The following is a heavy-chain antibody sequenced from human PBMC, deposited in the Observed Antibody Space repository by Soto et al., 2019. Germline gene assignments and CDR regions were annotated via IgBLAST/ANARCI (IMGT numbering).Heavy chain of an antibody. CDR2: IYHTGST. V-gene: IGHV4-59*01. CDR1: GGSISTYY. D-gene: IGHD3-16*01. Sequence: SETLSLTCTVSGGSISTYYWSWIRQPPGKGLEWIGYIYHTGSTNYNPSLKSRVNISVDTSKKQFSLRLRSGTAADTAVYYGARTQLGSFDIWGQGTMVTVSS. J-gene: IGHJ3*02. CDR3: ARTQLGSFDI.